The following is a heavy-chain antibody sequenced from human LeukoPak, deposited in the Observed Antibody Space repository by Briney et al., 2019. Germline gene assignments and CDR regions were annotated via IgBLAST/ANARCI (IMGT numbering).Heavy chain of an antibody. CDR1: GYTFSNFG. V-gene: IGHV1-18*01. Sequence: ASVKVSCKASGYTFSNFGITWVRQAPGQGLEWVGWISDNNGRTEYAQKVQGRVTMTTDASTNTVYMDLRSLTSDDTAVYYCVRHLGSGWYEALQYWGQGTVVTVSS. CDR2: ISDNNGRT. J-gene: IGHJ4*02. D-gene: IGHD6-19*01. CDR3: VRHLGSGWYEALQY.